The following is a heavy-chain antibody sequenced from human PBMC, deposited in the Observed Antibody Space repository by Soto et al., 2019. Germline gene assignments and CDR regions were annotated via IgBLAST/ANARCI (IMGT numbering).Heavy chain of an antibody. Sequence: ASVKVSCKASGYTFTSYDINWERQATGQGLEWMGWMNPNSGNTGYAQKFQGRVTMTRNTSISTAYMELSSLRSEDTAVYYCARGSGNYDFWSGYYYFQHWGQGTLVTVSS. V-gene: IGHV1-8*01. CDR2: MNPNSGNT. CDR3: ARGSGNYDFWSGYYYFQH. CDR1: GYTFTSYD. D-gene: IGHD3-3*01. J-gene: IGHJ1*01.